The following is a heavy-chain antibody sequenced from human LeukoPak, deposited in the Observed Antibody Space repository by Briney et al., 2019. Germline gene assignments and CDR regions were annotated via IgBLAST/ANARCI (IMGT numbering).Heavy chain of an antibody. CDR3: VRDRSGTYGRLDY. Sequence: GGSLRLSCAASGFTFSNAWMSWVRQAPGKGLEWVGRIKSKTDGGTTDYAAPVKGRFTISRDDSKNTLYLQMNSLKTEDTAVYYCVRDRSGTYGRLDYWGQGTLVTVSS. J-gene: IGHJ4*02. V-gene: IGHV3-15*01. CDR1: GFTFSNAW. D-gene: IGHD1-26*01. CDR2: IKSKTDGGTT.